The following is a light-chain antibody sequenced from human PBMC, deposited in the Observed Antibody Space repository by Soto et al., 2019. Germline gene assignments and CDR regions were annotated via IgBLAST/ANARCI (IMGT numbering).Light chain of an antibody. CDR1: CSNIGGNS. CDR2: DDD. J-gene: IGLJ1*01. CDR3: GSWDSSLSAYV. Sequence: QSVLTQKPSVSAAPGQRVTMSCSGCCSNIGGNSVSWYQQLPGTAPKRLIYDDDNRPSGTPDRFSGSKSGTSATLGITGFQTGDESDYYCGSWDSSLSAYVFGTRTKV. V-gene: IGLV1-51*01.